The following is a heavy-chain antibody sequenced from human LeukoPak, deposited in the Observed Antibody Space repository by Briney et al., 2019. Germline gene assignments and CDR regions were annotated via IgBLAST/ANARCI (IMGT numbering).Heavy chain of an antibody. Sequence: GGSLRLSRAASGFTFSTNSMNWVRQAPGKGVAGVASISVISDYIYYADSVKGRFTISRDNAKNSLYLQMNSLRVEDTAVYYCATTLTRDSSGSYGALDYWGQGALVTVSS. D-gene: IGHD6-19*01. J-gene: IGHJ4*02. V-gene: IGHV3-21*01. CDR1: GFTFSTNS. CDR2: ISVISDYI. CDR3: ATTLTRDSSGSYGALDY.